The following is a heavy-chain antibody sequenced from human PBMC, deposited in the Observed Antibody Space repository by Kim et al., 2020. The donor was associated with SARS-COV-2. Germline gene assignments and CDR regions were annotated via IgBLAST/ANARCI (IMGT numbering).Heavy chain of an antibody. CDR2: ISYDGSNK. D-gene: IGHD2-15*01. CDR1: GFTFSSYG. CDR3: AKDGPTFKICSGGSCSPDY. V-gene: IGHV3-30*18. J-gene: IGHJ4*02. Sequence: GGSLRLSCAASGFTFSSYGMHWVRQAPGKGLEWVAVISYDGSNKYYADSVKGRFTISRDNSKNTLYLQMNSLRAEDTAVYYCAKDGPTFKICSGGSCSPDYWGQGTLVTVSS.